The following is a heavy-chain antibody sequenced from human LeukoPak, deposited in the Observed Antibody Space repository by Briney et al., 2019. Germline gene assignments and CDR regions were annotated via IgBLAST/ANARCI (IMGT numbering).Heavy chain of an antibody. CDR1: GFTFSSYA. CDR3: ARDHGGDMAPNPEY. D-gene: IGHD5-24*01. CDR2: ISGSGGST. J-gene: IGHJ4*02. V-gene: IGHV3-23*01. Sequence: GGSLRLSCAASGFTFSSYAMSWVRQAPGKGLEWVSAISGSGGSTYYADSVKGRFTISRDNSKNTLYLQMNSLRAEDTAVYYCARDHGGDMAPNPEYWGQGTLVTVSS.